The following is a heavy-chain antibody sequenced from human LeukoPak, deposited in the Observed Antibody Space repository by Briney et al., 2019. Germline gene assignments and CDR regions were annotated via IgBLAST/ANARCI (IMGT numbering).Heavy chain of an antibody. CDR1: GGTFSGYA. D-gene: IGHD1-26*01. V-gene: IGHV1-69*05. J-gene: IGHJ3*02. CDR2: IIPIFGTA. CDR3: ARDGPIVGATRDAFDI. Sequence: SVKVSCKASGGTFSGYAISWVRQAPGQGLEWMGGIIPIFGTANYAQKFQGRVTITTDESTSTAYMELSSLRSEDTAVYYCARDGPIVGATRDAFDIWGQGTMVTVSS.